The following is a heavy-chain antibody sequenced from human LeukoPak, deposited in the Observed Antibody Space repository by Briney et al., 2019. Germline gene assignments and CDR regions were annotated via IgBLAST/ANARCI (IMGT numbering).Heavy chain of an antibody. CDR1: GYTFTSYY. V-gene: IGHV1-46*01. Sequence: GPPVRVSCKASGYTFTSYYMNWVRKAPGKGFEGMGIINPSGGSTSYAQKFQGRVTMTRDTSTSTVYMELSSLRSEDTAVYYCARHSGYETDAFDIWGQGTMVTVSS. D-gene: IGHD5-12*01. J-gene: IGHJ3*02. CDR2: INPSGGST. CDR3: ARHSGYETDAFDI.